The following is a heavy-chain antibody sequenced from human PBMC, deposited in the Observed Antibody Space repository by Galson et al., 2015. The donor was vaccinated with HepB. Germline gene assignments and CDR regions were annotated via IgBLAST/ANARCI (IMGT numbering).Heavy chain of an antibody. CDR1: GFTFSSYG. J-gene: IGHJ4*02. CDR3: ASVDSSSWYGTDY. Sequence: SLRLSCAASGFTFSSYGMHWVRQAPGKGLEWVAVIWYDGSNKYYADSVKGRFTISRDNSKNTLYLQMNSLRAEDTAVYYCASVDSSSWYGTDYWGQGTLVTVSS. D-gene: IGHD6-13*01. CDR2: IWYDGSNK. V-gene: IGHV3-33*08.